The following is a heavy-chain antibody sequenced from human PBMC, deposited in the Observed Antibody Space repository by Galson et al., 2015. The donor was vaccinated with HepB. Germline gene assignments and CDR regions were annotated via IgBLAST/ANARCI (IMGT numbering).Heavy chain of an antibody. D-gene: IGHD1/OR15-1a*01. V-gene: IGHV3-23*01. CDR2: ITGGSATT. CDR1: GFTFSNHA. CDR3: GKDGEQVRVYDY. Sequence: SLRLSCAASGFTFSNHAMSWVRQVPGKGLECVSAITGGSATTYYADSAKGRFVVSRDNSKNTLYLQLNSLRAEDTAVYYCGKDGEQVRVYDYRGQGTLVTVSS. J-gene: IGHJ4*01.